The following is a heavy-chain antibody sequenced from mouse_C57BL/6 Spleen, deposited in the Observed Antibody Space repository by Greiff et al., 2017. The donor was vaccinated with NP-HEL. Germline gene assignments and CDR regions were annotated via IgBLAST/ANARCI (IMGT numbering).Heavy chain of an antibody. CDR2: ISSGSSTI. V-gene: IGHV5-17*01. CDR1: GFTFSDYG. J-gene: IGHJ4*01. Sequence: EVMLVESGGGLVKPGGSLKLSCAASGFTFSDYGMHWVRQAPEKGLEWVAYISSGSSTIYYADTVKGRFTISRDNAKNTLFLQMTSLRSEDTAMYYCARRTPFYAMDYWGQRTSVTVSS. CDR3: ARRTPFYAMDY.